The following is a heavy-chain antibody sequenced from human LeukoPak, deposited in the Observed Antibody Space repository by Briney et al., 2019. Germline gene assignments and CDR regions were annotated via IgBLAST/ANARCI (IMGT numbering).Heavy chain of an antibody. CDR3: AKGHFWSGASYSFYMDV. CDR2: IRYDESEK. CDR1: GFTFSGYD. D-gene: IGHD3-3*01. Sequence: PGGSLSLSCAASGFTFSGYDMHWVRQAPGKGLEWVAFIRYDESEKYYADSVKGRFTISRDNSMNTLYLQMNSLRPEDTAVYFCAKGHFWSGASYSFYMDVWGKGTTVTVSS. J-gene: IGHJ6*03. V-gene: IGHV3-30*02.